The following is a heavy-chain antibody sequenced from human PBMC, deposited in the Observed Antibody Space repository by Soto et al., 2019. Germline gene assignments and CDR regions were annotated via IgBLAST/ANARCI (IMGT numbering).Heavy chain of an antibody. Sequence: QVQLVESGGGVVQPGRSLRLSCAASGFTFSSYGMHWVRQAPGKGLEWVAVIWYDGSNKYYEDSVKGRFTISRDNSKNTLYLQMNSLRAEDTAVYYCARDLVVVAATVLDYWGQGTLVTVSS. V-gene: IGHV3-33*01. J-gene: IGHJ4*02. D-gene: IGHD2-15*01. CDR2: IWYDGSNK. CDR3: ARDLVVVAATVLDY. CDR1: GFTFSSYG.